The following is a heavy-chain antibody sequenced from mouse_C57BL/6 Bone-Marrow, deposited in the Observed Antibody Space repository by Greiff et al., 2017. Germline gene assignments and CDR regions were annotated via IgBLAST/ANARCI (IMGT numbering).Heavy chain of an antibody. J-gene: IGHJ4*01. V-gene: IGHV5-6*01. CDR3: ASQSHYGDDFAMDY. CDR2: ISSGGSYT. CDR1: GFTFSSYG. Sequence: EVKLVESGGDLVKPGGSLKLSCAASGFTFSSYGMSWVRQTPDKRLEWVATISSGGSYTYYPDSVKGRFTISRDNAKNTLYLQMSSLKSEDTAMYYCASQSHYGDDFAMDYWGQGTSVTVSS. D-gene: IGHD2-13*01.